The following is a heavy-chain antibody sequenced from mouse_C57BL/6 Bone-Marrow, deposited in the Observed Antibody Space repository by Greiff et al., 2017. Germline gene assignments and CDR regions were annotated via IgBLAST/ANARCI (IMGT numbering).Heavy chain of an antibody. Sequence: QVHVKQSGAELARPGASVKLSCKASGYTFTSYGISWVKQRTGQGLEWIGEIYPRSGNTYYNEKFKGKATLTADKSSSTAYMELRSLTSEDSAVYFCARGGDYYGSIYPHWYFDVWGTGTTVTVSS. D-gene: IGHD1-1*01. J-gene: IGHJ1*03. V-gene: IGHV1-81*01. CDR1: GYTFTSYG. CDR2: IYPRSGNT. CDR3: ARGGDYYGSIYPHWYFDV.